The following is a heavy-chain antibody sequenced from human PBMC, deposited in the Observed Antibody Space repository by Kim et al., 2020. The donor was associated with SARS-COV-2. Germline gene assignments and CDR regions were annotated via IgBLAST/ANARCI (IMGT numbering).Heavy chain of an antibody. D-gene: IGHD3-9*01. V-gene: IGHV4-39*07. J-gene: IGHJ4*02. CDR2: IDYNGKT. CDR1: GESIFRSSFY. CDR3: VTDSMSYFGSRPHFTPFV. Sequence: SETLSLTCTVSGESIFRSSFYWGWIRQAPGKGQEWIGSIDYNGKTFYNPSLKSRVTVLVDTFNSQISLWLTSVTAADTALYYCVTDSMSYFGSRPHFTPFVWGQGSLVTVSS.